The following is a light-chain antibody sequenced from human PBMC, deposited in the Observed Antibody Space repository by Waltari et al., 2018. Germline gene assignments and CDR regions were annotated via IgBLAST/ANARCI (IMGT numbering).Light chain of an antibody. V-gene: IGKV2D-29*01. CDR1: QGLLHSDGKTH. CDR3: MQSIQFPLT. Sequence: DVVMTQTPLALSVTPAQPASSSCRSSQGLLHSDGKTHLYWYLQKPGQPPQLLIYEVSNRFSGVPDRFSGSGSGTDFTLKISRVEAEDVGLYYCMQSIQFPLTFGGGTKVEIK. J-gene: IGKJ4*01. CDR2: EVS.